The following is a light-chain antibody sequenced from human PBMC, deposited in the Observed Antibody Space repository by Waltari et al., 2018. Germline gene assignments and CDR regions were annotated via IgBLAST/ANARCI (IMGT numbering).Light chain of an antibody. Sequence: QSALTQPASVSGSPGQSITISCTGPSSDVGSYNFVTWYQQHPGKAPKLMIYEASKRPSGFSNRFSGSKSGNTASLTISGLQAEDEADYYCCSYTTSDTFVFGGGTKLTVL. CDR2: EAS. J-gene: IGLJ2*01. CDR1: SSDVGSYNF. CDR3: CSYTTSDTFV. V-gene: IGLV2-23*02.